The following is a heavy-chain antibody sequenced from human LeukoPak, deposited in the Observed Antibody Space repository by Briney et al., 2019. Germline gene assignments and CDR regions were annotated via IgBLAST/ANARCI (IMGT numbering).Heavy chain of an antibody. V-gene: IGHV5-51*01. Sequence: GESLKISCKGSGYSFTSYWIGWVRQMPGKGLEWMGIIYPGDSDPRYSPSFQGQVTISADKSISTAYLQWSSLKASDTAMYYCATRYCSSTSCSFPFDYWGQGTLVTVSS. CDR3: ATRYCSSTSCSFPFDY. CDR2: IYPGDSDP. CDR1: GYSFTSYW. J-gene: IGHJ4*02. D-gene: IGHD2-2*01.